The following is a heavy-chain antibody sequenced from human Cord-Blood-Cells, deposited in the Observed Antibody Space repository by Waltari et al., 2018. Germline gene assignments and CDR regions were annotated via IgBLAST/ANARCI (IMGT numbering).Heavy chain of an antibody. CDR1: GGSFSGYY. Sequence: QVQLQQWGAGLLKPSETLSLTCAVYGGSFSGYYRSWIRQPPGKGLEWIGEINHSGSTNYNPSLKSRVTISVDTSKNQFSLKLSSVTAADTAVYYCARRAFAVYYFDYWGQGTLVTVSS. V-gene: IGHV4-34*01. CDR3: ARRAFAVYYFDY. J-gene: IGHJ4*02. CDR2: INHSGST. D-gene: IGHD3-16*01.